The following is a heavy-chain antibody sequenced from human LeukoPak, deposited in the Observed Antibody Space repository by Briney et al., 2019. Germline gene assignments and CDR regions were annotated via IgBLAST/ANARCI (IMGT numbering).Heavy chain of an antibody. D-gene: IGHD5-12*01. Sequence: SETLSLTCTVSGGSISSYYWGWIRQPPGKGLEWIGSIYYSGSTYYNPSLKSRVTISVDTSKNQFSLKLSSVTAADTAVYYCAREGVVATSYWGQGTLVTVSS. CDR3: AREGVVATSY. J-gene: IGHJ4*02. CDR2: IYYSGST. CDR1: GGSISSYY. V-gene: IGHV4-39*07.